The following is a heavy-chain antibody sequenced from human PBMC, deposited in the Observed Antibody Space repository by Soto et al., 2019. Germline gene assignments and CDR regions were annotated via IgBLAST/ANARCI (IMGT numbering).Heavy chain of an antibody. Sequence: GGSLRLSCAASGFTFSSYGMHWVRQAPGKGLEWVAVIWYYGSNKYYADSVKGRFTISRDNSKNTLYLQMNSLRAEDTAVYYCAKDLLRNGDPKGGFDYWGQGTLVTVSS. CDR1: GFTFSSYG. V-gene: IGHV3-30*02. D-gene: IGHD4-17*01. CDR2: IWYYGSNK. J-gene: IGHJ4*02. CDR3: AKDLLRNGDPKGGFDY.